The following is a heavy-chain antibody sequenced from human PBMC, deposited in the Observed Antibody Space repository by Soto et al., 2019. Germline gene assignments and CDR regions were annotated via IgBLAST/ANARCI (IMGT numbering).Heavy chain of an antibody. CDR3: ARDQIYYYDSSGYYGTSDVDY. D-gene: IGHD3-22*01. Sequence: ASVKVSCKASGYTFTSYYMHWVRQAPGQGLEWMGIINPSGGSTSYAQKFQGRVTMTTDTSTSTAYMELRSLRSDDTAVYYCARDQIYYYDSSGYYGTSDVDYWGQGTLVTVSS. J-gene: IGHJ4*02. CDR1: GYTFTSYY. CDR2: INPSGGST. V-gene: IGHV1-46*01.